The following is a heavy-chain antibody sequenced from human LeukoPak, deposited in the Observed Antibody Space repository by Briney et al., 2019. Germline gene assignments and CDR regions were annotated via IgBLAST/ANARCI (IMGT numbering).Heavy chain of an antibody. J-gene: IGHJ4*02. V-gene: IGHV3-21*01. Sequence: GGSLRLSCAASEFSFSSYSMNWVRQAPGKGLEWVSSISSSSSWIFYADSVKGRFTISRDNAKNSLYLQMNSLRAEDTAVYYCARDLHYYDPWGQGTLVTVSS. CDR3: ARDLHYYDP. CDR2: ISSSSSWI. D-gene: IGHD3-22*01. CDR1: EFSFSSYS.